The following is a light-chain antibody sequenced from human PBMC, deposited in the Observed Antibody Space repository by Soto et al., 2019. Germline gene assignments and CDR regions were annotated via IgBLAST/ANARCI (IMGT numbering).Light chain of an antibody. CDR3: QQSYGIPRT. V-gene: IGKV1-39*01. CDR2: AAS. CDR1: QSISNF. J-gene: IGKJ1*01. Sequence: DIQMTQSPSSLPASVGDRVTITCRASQSISNFLNWYQQKPGKAPKLLVYAASSLQSGVPSRFSGSGYGTDFTFTISSLHPEDFATYYCQQSYGIPRTFGQGTKVEIK.